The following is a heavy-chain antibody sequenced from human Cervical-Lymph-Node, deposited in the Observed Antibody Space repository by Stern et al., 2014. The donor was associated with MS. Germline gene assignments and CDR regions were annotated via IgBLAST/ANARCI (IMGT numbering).Heavy chain of an antibody. D-gene: IGHD2-8*01. CDR3: AKSAVALMVFAPDS. Sequence: QVQLVQSGGGVIQPGRSLTLSCAASGFTFSTHGMHWVRQAPGKGLEWVALISYDGTNKYYPDCVKGRFTISRDNSKSTLYLQMNSLRPEDTALYYCAKSAVALMVFAPDSWGQGTLVTVS. J-gene: IGHJ4*02. V-gene: IGHV3-30*18. CDR2: ISYDGTNK. CDR1: GFTFSTHG.